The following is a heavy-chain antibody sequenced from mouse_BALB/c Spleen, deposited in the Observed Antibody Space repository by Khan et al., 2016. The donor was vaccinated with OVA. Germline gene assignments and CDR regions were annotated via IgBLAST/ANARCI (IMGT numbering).Heavy chain of an antibody. V-gene: IGHV1-81*01. CDR2: IYPGSDNA. CDR1: GYTFTNYV. D-gene: IGHD2-3*01. Sequence: QVQLKQSGPELVKPGASVKMSCKASGYTFTNYVITWVQQRTGQGLEWIGEIYPGSDNAYYNERFKGKATLTADKSSNTTHMQLSSLTSEDYAVYFGAADDGYYDYFAYWGQGTTLTVSS. J-gene: IGHJ2*01. CDR3: AADDGYYDYFAY.